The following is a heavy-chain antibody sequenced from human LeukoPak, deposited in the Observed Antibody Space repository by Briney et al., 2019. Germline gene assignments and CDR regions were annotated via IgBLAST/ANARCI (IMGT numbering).Heavy chain of an antibody. J-gene: IGHJ5*02. D-gene: IGHD3-10*01. Sequence: SETLSLTCTDPGGSISRDSRSSIRQPPGKGLEWIGYIYYSGSTNYNPSLKSRVTISVDTSKNQFSLKLSSVTAADTAVYYCARVKYYYGSGSYGLSWFDPWGQGTLVTVCS. CDR2: IYYSGST. CDR1: GGSISRDS. CDR3: ARVKYYYGSGSYGLSWFDP. V-gene: IGHV4-59*01.